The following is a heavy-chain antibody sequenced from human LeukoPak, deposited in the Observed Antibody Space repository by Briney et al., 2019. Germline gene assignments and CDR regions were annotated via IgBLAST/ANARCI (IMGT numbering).Heavy chain of an antibody. Sequence: GESLKISCDGSTYSFSSYWVAWVRQVPGKGLEWMGIIYPGNSETRYSPSFQGQVTISADKSISTAYLQWSSLKASDTAMYYCARGLGYSGSWYFDYWGQGTLVTVSS. CDR1: TYSFSSYW. J-gene: IGHJ4*02. D-gene: IGHD6-13*01. CDR2: IYPGNSET. CDR3: ARGLGYSGSWYFDY. V-gene: IGHV5-51*01.